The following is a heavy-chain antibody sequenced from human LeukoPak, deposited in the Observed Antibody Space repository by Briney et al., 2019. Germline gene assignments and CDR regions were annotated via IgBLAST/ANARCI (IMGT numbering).Heavy chain of an antibody. CDR3: AGEEVVVVPAAIYYFDY. D-gene: IGHD2-2*01. CDR2: IIPILGIA. CDR1: GGTFSSYA. J-gene: IGHJ4*02. V-gene: IGHV1-69*04. Sequence: GSSVKVSCKASGGTFSSYAISWVRQAPGQGLEWMGRIIPILGIANYAQKFQGRVTITADKSTSTAYMELSSLRSEDTAVYYCAGEEVVVVPAAIYYFDYWGQGTLVTVSS.